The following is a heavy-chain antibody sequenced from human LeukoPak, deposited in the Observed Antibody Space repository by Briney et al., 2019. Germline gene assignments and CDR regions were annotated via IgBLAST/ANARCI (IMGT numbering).Heavy chain of an antibody. CDR3: ARRMETTRLFDY. CDR2: ISSSGTTI. V-gene: IGHV3-48*03. CDR1: GFTFSGYE. Sequence: GGSLRLSCAASGFTFSGYEMNWVRQAPGKGLEWVSYISSSGTTIYYADSAKGRFTISRDNAKNSLCLQMHSLRAEDTAIYYCARRMETTRLFDYWGQGTLVTVSS. J-gene: IGHJ4*02. D-gene: IGHD1-7*01.